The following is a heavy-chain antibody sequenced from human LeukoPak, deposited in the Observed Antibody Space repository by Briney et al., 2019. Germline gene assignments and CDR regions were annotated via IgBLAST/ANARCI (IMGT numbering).Heavy chain of an antibody. CDR3: AREQQLPRRDWFDP. J-gene: IGHJ5*02. Sequence: SQTLSLTCAISVDSVSSNIAACIWIRQSPSRGLEWLGSTYYRSKLYNHYAVSVKSRITINTDKSKNQFSLQLNSVNPADTAVYYCAREQQLPRRDWFDPWGQGTLVTVSS. V-gene: IGHV6-1*01. CDR1: VDSVSSNIAA. CDR2: TYYRSKLYN. D-gene: IGHD6-13*01.